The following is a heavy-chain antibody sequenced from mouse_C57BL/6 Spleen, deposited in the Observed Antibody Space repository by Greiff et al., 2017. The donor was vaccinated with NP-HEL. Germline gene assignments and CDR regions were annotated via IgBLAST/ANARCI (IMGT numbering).Heavy chain of an antibody. J-gene: IGHJ4*01. CDR1: GYTFTSYG. V-gene: IGHV1-59*01. CDR3: AGETPYSSSYAMDD. Sequence: QVQLQQSGAELVRPGTSVKLSCKASGYTFTSYGMHWVKQRPGQGLEWIGVIDPSDSYTNYNQKFKGKATLTADTSSSTAYMQLSSLTSEDSAVYYCAGETPYSSSYAMDDWGKGTSVTVAS. D-gene: IGHD1-1*01. CDR2: IDPSDSYT.